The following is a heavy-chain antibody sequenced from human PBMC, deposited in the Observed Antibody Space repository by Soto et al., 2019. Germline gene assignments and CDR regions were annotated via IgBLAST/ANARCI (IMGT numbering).Heavy chain of an antibody. CDR2: LYYIGRS. D-gene: IGHD3-10*01. CDR1: GDSIRSANYF. V-gene: IGHV4-61*01. CDR3: ARVDGSGTFSFFDS. Sequence: PSETLSLTCNVSGDSIRSANYFWSWIRQTPGTGLEWIGYLYYIGRSTYNPSLESRVTISLATSKIQFSLRLTSVTAADTAVYYCARVDGSGTFSFFDSWGHGTLVT. J-gene: IGHJ4*01.